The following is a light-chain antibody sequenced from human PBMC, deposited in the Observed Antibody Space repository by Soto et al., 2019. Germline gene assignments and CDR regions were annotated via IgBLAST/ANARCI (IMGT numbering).Light chain of an antibody. Sequence: EIVLTQSPGTLSVSPGERVTLSCRASQSVNSNYLAWYQQSPGQAPRLLIFGASYRATGIPDRFIGSGSGTDFTLNISALEPEEFAVYYCQHYSSSPPEFTFGPGTKVDSK. J-gene: IGKJ3*01. CDR1: QSVNSNY. V-gene: IGKV3-20*01. CDR2: GAS. CDR3: QHYSSSPPEFT.